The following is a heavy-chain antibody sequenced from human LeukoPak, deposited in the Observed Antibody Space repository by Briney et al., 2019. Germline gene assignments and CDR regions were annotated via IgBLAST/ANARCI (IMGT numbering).Heavy chain of an antibody. CDR2: IIPIFGTA. CDR3: ASKITGDPNRETLYWYFDL. CDR1: GGTFSSYA. D-gene: IGHD7-27*01. Sequence: GASVKVSCKASGGTFSSYAISWVRQAPGQGLEWMGGIIPIFGTANYAQKFQGRVTITADKSTSTAYMELSSLRSEDTAVYYCASKITGDPNRETLYWYFDLWGRGILVTVSS. V-gene: IGHV1-69*06. J-gene: IGHJ2*01.